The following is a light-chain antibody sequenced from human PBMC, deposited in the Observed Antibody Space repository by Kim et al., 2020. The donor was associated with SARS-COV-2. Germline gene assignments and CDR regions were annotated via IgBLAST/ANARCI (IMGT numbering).Light chain of an antibody. V-gene: IGLV6-57*01. CDR2: EDN. CDR3: QSYDSSNWV. J-gene: IGLJ3*02. Sequence: NFMLTQPHSVSECPGKTVTISCTRSSGSIASNYVQWYQQRPGSSPTTVIYEDNQRPSGVPDRFSGSIDSSSNSASLTISGLKTEDEADYYCQSYDSSNWVFGGGTQLTVL. CDR1: SGSIASNY.